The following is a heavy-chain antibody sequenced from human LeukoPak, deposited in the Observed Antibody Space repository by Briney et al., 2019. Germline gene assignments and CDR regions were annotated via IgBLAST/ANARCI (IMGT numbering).Heavy chain of an antibody. V-gene: IGHV4-61*02. J-gene: IGHJ4*02. CDR2: IYTSGST. CDR3: ARVGIVGAFDY. CDR1: GGSISSGSYY. D-gene: IGHD1-26*01. Sequence: PSETLSLTCTVSGGSISSGSYYWSWIRQPAGKGLEWIGRIYTSGSTNYNPSLKSRVTISVDTSKNQFSLKLSSVTAADTAVYYCARVGIVGAFDYWGQGTLVTVSS.